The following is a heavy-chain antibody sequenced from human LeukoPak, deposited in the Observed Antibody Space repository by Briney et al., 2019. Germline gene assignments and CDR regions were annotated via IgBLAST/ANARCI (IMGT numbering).Heavy chain of an antibody. J-gene: IGHJ4*02. CDR1: GGTFNTYA. Sequence: SVKVSCKASGGTFNTYAISWVRQAPGQGLEWMGGIIPIFGRANNAQKFQDRVTITADEPTSTVYMEVSSLRSEDTAVYYCAREGLPWDYVWGSYRPFDYWGQGTLVTVSS. CDR3: AREGLPWDYVWGSYRPFDY. D-gene: IGHD3-16*02. CDR2: IIPIFGRA. V-gene: IGHV1-69*13.